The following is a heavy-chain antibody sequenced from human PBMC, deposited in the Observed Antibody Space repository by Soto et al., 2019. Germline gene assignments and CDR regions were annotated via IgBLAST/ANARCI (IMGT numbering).Heavy chain of an antibody. Sequence: ASVKVSCKASGYSFTGYYIHWLRQAPGQGLEWMGWINAHSGGTEYAQKFQGRVTLTRDTSIATAYLTLTSLTSDDTALYYCAKDLTRQLAYWLDPWGQGTQVTVSS. V-gene: IGHV1-2*02. CDR1: GYSFTGYY. D-gene: IGHD6-6*01. CDR2: INAHSGGT. J-gene: IGHJ5*02. CDR3: AKDLTRQLAYWLDP.